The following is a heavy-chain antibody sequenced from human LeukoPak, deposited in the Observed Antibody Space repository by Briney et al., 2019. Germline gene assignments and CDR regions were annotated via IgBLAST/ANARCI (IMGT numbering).Heavy chain of an antibody. CDR2: IYHSGST. CDR1: GGSISSSNW. V-gene: IGHV4-4*02. Sequence: PSETLSLTCAVSGGSISSSNWWSWVRPPPGKGLEWIGEIYHSGSTNYNPSLKSRVTISVDKSKNQFSLKLSSVTAADTAVYYCARVQLWFGSAFDYWGQGTLVTVSS. D-gene: IGHD5-18*01. J-gene: IGHJ4*02. CDR3: ARVQLWFGSAFDY.